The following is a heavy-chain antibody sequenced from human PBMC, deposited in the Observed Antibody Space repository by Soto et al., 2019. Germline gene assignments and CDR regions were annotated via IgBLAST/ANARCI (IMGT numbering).Heavy chain of an antibody. CDR3: ARDQGRGYNYGFDY. Sequence: QVQLVESGGGVVKPGGSLRLSCAASGFTFSSYGRNWVRRAPGKGLEWVAVIWYDGSNKYYADSVKGRFTISRDNSKNTLYLQMNSLRAEDTAVYYCARDQGRGYNYGFDYWGQGTLVTVSS. D-gene: IGHD5-18*01. J-gene: IGHJ4*02. V-gene: IGHV3-33*01. CDR1: GFTFSSYG. CDR2: IWYDGSNK.